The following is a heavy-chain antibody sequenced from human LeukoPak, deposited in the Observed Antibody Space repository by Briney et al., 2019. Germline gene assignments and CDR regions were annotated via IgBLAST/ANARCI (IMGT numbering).Heavy chain of an antibody. CDR2: ISGSGGST. Sequence: GGSLRLSCAASGFTFSSYAMSWVRQAPGTGLEWVSAISGSGGSTYYADSVKGRFTISRDNSKNTLYLQMNSLRAEDTAVYYCAKLGSGWSKGVYSYYGMDVWGQWTTVTVSS. CDR1: GFTFSSYA. V-gene: IGHV3-23*01. J-gene: IGHJ6*02. D-gene: IGHD6-19*01. CDR3: AKLGSGWSKGVYSYYGMDV.